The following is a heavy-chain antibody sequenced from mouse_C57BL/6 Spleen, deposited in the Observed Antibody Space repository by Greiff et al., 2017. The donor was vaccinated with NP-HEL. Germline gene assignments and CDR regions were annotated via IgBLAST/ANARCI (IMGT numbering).Heavy chain of an antibody. D-gene: IGHD2-4*01. CDR1: GYTFTDYY. Sequence: EVQLQQSGPELVKPGASVKISCKASGYTFTDYYMNWVKQSHGKSLEWIGDINPNNGGTSYNQKFKGKATLTVDKSSSTAYMELRSLTSEDSAVYYGARSRYYDYDRSYAMDYWGQGTSVTVSS. J-gene: IGHJ4*01. V-gene: IGHV1-26*01. CDR3: ARSRYYDYDRSYAMDY. CDR2: INPNNGGT.